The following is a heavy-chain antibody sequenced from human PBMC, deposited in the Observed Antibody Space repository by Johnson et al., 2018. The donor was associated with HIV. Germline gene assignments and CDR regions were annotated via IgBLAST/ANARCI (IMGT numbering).Heavy chain of an antibody. Sequence: VQLVESGGGVVQPGRSLRLSCAASGFTFSSYGMHWVRQAPGKGLEWVALISYVGSNKYYADSVKGRFTISRDNSKNTLSLQMNSLRAEDSAVYYCARDQGIATRFASAFDIWGQGTMVTVSS. V-gene: IGHV3-30*03. D-gene: IGHD6-13*01. CDR3: ARDQGIATRFASAFDI. CDR1: GFTFSSYG. CDR2: ISYVGSNK. J-gene: IGHJ3*02.